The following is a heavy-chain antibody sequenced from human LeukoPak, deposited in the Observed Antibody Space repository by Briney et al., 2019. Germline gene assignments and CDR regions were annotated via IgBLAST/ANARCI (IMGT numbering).Heavy chain of an antibody. Sequence: PSETLSLTCTVSGGSISSSSYYWGWIRQPPGKGLEWIGSIYYSGSTYYNPSLKSRVTISVDTSKNQFSLKLSSVTAADTAVYYCARPRVAVIDYWGQGTLVTVSS. V-gene: IGHV4-39*01. J-gene: IGHJ4*02. D-gene: IGHD6-19*01. CDR1: GGSISSSSYY. CDR3: ARPRVAVIDY. CDR2: IYYSGST.